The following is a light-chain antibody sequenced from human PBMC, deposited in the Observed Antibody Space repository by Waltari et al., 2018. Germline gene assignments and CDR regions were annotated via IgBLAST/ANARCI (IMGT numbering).Light chain of an antibody. J-gene: IGKJ4*01. CDR3: QESYSSVFT. CDR2: GAS. V-gene: IGKV1-39*01. CDR1: QRIRNY. Sequence: DTQMTQSPSSLSASVGDRVTITCRASQRIRNYLNWYQQKPGKAPKLVIYGASSLESGVPSRFSGSGSGTDFTLTITSLQPEDSATYYCQESYSSVFTLGGGTKVEIK.